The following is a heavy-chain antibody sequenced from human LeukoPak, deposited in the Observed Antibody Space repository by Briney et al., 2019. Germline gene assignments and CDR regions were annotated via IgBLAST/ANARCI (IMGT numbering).Heavy chain of an antibody. CDR3: ARAPEITIFGVAEWHFDL. V-gene: IGHV1-18*01. J-gene: IGHJ2*01. D-gene: IGHD3-3*01. Sequence: GASVKVSCKASGYTFTSYGISWVRQAPGQGLDWMGWISAYNGNTSYAQKLQGRVTMSTDTSTSTAYMELRSLRSDDTAVYYCARAPEITIFGVAEWHFDLWGRGTLVTVSS. CDR2: ISAYNGNT. CDR1: GYTFTSYG.